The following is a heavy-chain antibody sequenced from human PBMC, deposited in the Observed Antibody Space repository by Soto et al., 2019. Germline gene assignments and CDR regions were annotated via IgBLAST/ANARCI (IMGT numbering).Heavy chain of an antibody. V-gene: IGHV3-9*01. J-gene: IGHJ6*03. CDR1: GFTFDDYA. Sequence: EVQLVESGGGLVQPGRSLRLSCAASGFTFDDYAMHWVRQAPGKGLEWVSGISWNSGSIGYADSVKGRFTISRDNAKNSLYLQMNSLRAEDTALYYCAKETPDYYYYMDVWGKGTTVTVSS. CDR2: ISWNSGSI. D-gene: IGHD2-15*01. CDR3: AKETPDYYYYMDV.